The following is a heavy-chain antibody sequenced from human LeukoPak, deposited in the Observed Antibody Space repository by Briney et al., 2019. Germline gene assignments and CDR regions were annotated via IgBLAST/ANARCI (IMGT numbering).Heavy chain of an antibody. Sequence: SETLSLTCTVSGDSIRSGSYYWGWIRQPPGKGLEWIGSIYFSGSTYYNPSLKSRITMSVDTSKNQFSLKLNSVTAADTAVYYCARPKDSIRGYPDGFEIWGQGTMVTVSS. D-gene: IGHD3-22*01. CDR1: GDSIRSGSYY. J-gene: IGHJ3*02. CDR2: IYFSGST. V-gene: IGHV4-39*01. CDR3: ARPKDSIRGYPDGFEI.